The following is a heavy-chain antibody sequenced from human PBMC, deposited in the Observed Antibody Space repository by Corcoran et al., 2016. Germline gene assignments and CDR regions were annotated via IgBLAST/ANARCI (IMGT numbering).Heavy chain of an antibody. D-gene: IGHD6-13*01. CDR3: ARGIVIAAGAPAVDY. V-gene: IGHV6-1*01. CDR1: GDSVSSTSAV. Sequence: QVYLQQSGPGLVEPSQTLSLTCAISGDSVSSTSAVWNWIRQSPSRGLEWLGRTYYRSKWYYEYVVSVKSRITINQDTSKNQFSLQLNFVTPDDTSVYYCARGIVIAAGAPAVDYWGQGTLVTVSS. CDR2: TYYRSKWYY. J-gene: IGHJ4*02.